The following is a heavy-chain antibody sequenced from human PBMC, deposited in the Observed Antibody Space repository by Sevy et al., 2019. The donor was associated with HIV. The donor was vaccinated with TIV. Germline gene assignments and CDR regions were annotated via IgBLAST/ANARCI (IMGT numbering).Heavy chain of an antibody. J-gene: IGHJ4*02. CDR3: TTDSKIRGLSARLDY. Sequence: GGSLRLSCAASGFTFSNAWMSWVRQAPGKGLEWVGRIKSKADGGTTDYAAPVKARFTISRDDSNSTLYLQMSSLKTEDTAIYYCTTDSKIRGLSARLDYWGQGTLVTVSS. D-gene: IGHD3-10*01. CDR2: IKSKADGGTT. V-gene: IGHV3-15*01. CDR1: GFTFSNAW.